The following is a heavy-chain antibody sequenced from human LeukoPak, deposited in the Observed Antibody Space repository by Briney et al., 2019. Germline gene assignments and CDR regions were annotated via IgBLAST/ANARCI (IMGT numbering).Heavy chain of an antibody. CDR3: AKEYVAVAGTDY. CDR1: GFTFSSYS. Sequence: GGSLRLSCAASGFTFSSYSMTWVRQAPGKGLEWVAVISYDGSNKYYADSVKGRFTISRDNSKNTLYLQMNSLRAEDTAVYYCAKEYVAVAGTDYWGQGTLVTVSS. V-gene: IGHV3-30*18. J-gene: IGHJ4*02. CDR2: ISYDGSNK. D-gene: IGHD6-19*01.